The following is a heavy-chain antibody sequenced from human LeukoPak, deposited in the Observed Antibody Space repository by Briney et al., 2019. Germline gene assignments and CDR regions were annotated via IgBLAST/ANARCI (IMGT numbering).Heavy chain of an antibody. D-gene: IGHD3-22*01. J-gene: IGHJ5*02. V-gene: IGHV3-23*01. CDR3: AKDRDSSGRWAVP. CDR2: ISGSGGST. Sequence: GGSPRLSCAASGLTFSNYAMSWVRQAPGKGLEWVSAISGSGGSTYYADSARGRFTISRDNSKSTLYLQMNSLRVEDTAVYYCAKDRDSSGRWAVPWGQGTQVTVSS. CDR1: GLTFSNYA.